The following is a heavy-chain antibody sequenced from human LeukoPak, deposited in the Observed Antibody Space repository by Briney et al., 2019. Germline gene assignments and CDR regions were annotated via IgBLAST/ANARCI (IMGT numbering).Heavy chain of an antibody. V-gene: IGHV1-18*01. Sequence: GAPVKVSCKASGGTFSSYAISWVRRAPGQGLEWMGWISAYNGNTNYAQKLQGRVTMTTDTSTSTAYMELRSLRSDDTAVYYCARGYDILTGSDAFDIWGQGTMVTVSS. CDR1: GGTFSSYA. D-gene: IGHD3-9*01. CDR2: ISAYNGNT. CDR3: ARGYDILTGSDAFDI. J-gene: IGHJ3*02.